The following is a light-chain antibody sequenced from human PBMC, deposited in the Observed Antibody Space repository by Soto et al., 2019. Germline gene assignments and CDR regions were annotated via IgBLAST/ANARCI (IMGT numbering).Light chain of an antibody. CDR2: GAS. J-gene: IGKJ3*01. CDR3: QHYNNWPLT. CDR1: QSVSSN. V-gene: IGKV3-15*01. Sequence: EIVMTQSPDTLSVSPGERATLSCRASQSVSSNLAWYQQKPGQAPRLLIYGASTRATVIPARFSGSGSGTEFTLTISSLQSEDFAVYYCQHYNNWPLTFGPGTKVDIK.